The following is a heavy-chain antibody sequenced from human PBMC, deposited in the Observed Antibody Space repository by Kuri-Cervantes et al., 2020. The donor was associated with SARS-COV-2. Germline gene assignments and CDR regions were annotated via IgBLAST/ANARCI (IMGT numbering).Heavy chain of an antibody. CDR2: IYYSGST. CDR1: GGSISSYY. V-gene: IGHV4-59*12. CDR3: ARRASGWYGY. D-gene: IGHD6-19*01. J-gene: IGHJ4*02. Sequence: GSLRLSCTVSGGSISSYYWSWIRQPPGKGLEWIGYIYYSGSTNYNPSLKSRVTISVDTSKNQLSLKLSSVTAADTAVYYCARRASGWYGYWGQGTLVTVSS.